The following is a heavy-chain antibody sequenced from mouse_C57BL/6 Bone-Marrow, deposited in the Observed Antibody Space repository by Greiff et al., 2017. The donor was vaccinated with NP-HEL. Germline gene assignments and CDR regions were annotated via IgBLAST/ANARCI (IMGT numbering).Heavy chain of an antibody. Sequence: QVQLQQPGTELVKPGASVKLSCKASGYTFTSYWMHWVKQRPGQGLEWIGNINPSNGGTNYNEKFKSKATLTVDKSSSTAYMQLSSLTSEDSAVYYCARGDTTVVATRYCDVWGTGTTVTVSS. J-gene: IGHJ1*03. CDR1: GYTFTSYW. D-gene: IGHD1-1*01. CDR2: INPSNGGT. V-gene: IGHV1-53*01. CDR3: ARGDTTVVATRYCDV.